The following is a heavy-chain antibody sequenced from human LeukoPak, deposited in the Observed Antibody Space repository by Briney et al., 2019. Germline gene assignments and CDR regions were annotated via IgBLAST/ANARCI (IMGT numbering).Heavy chain of an antibody. CDR2: VSSSSTYI. V-gene: IGHV3-21*01. CDR3: GGGLLYPVFGSGYDY. D-gene: IGHD3-3*01. Sequence: GGSLRLSCAASGFTFSDYYMNWVRQAPGKGLEWVSSVSSSSTYIHYTDSVKGRFTISRDNAKNSLFLQMNSLRAEDTAVYYGGGGLLYPVFGSGYDYGGRGILVTVSS. CDR1: GFTFSDYY. J-gene: IGHJ4*02.